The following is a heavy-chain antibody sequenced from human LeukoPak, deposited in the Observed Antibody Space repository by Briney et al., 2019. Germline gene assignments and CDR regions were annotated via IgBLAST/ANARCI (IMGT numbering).Heavy chain of an antibody. CDR3: ATDGFWSGQTLDY. CDR2: ISAYKGDT. CDR1: GYTFTSYG. J-gene: IGHJ4*02. D-gene: IGHD3-3*01. Sequence: ASVKVSCKASGYTFTSYGINWVRQAPGQGLEWMGWISAYKGDTNYAQNLQGRVTMTTDTSTSTAYMELRSLRSEDTAVYYCATDGFWSGQTLDYWGQGTLVTVSS. V-gene: IGHV1-18*01.